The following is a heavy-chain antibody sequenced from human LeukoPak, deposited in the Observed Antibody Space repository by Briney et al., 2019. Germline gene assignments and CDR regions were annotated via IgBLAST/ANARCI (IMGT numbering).Heavy chain of an antibody. J-gene: IGHJ4*02. V-gene: IGHV3-11*01. CDR2: ISSSGSTI. Sequence: GGSLRLSCAASGFTFRDYYMSWIRQAPGKGLEWVSYISSSGSTIYYADSVKGRFTISRDNAKNSLYLQMNSLRAEDTAVYYCARELSNVLRYFDCFPGFDYWGQGTLVTVSS. CDR3: ARELSNVLRYFDCFPGFDY. CDR1: GFTFRDYY. D-gene: IGHD3-9*01.